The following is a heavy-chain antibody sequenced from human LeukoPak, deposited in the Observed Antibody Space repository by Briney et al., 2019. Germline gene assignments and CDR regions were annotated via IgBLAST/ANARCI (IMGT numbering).Heavy chain of an antibody. J-gene: IGHJ4*02. CDR3: ARDLYYDSSGYYLLYDY. CDR2: ISAYNGNT. V-gene: IGHV1-18*01. Sequence: ASVKVSCKASGYTFTSCGISWVRQAPGQGLEWMGWISAYNGNTNYAQKLQGRVTMTTDTSTSTAYMELRSLRSDDTAVYYCARDLYYDSSGYYLLYDYWGQGTLVTVSS. CDR1: GYTFTSCG. D-gene: IGHD3-22*01.